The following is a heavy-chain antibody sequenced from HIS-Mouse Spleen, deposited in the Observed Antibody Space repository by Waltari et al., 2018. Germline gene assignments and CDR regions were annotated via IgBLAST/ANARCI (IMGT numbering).Heavy chain of an antibody. CDR1: GGSISRYY. CDR2: IYYSGST. J-gene: IGHJ3*02. D-gene: IGHD5-18*01. CDR3: ARHRSQSDTAMARDAFDI. Sequence: QVQLQESGPGLVKPSETLSLTCTVAGGSISRYYWSWIRQPPGKGLEWIGYIYYSGSTNYNPALKSRVTISVDTSKNQFSLKLSSVTAADTAVYYCARHRSQSDTAMARDAFDIWGQGTMVTVSS. V-gene: IGHV4-59*08.